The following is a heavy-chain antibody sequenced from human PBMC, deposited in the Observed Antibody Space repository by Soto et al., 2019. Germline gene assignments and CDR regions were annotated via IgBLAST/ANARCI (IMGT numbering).Heavy chain of an antibody. Sequence: QVQLQQWGAGLLKPSETLSLTCAVYGGSFSGYYWSWIRQPPGKGLEWIGEINHSGSTNYNPSLKSRVTISVDTSKNQFSLKLSSVTAADTAVYYCARRRYSSSWYGGEYFQHWGQGTLVTVSS. D-gene: IGHD6-13*01. CDR2: INHSGST. CDR1: GGSFSGYY. V-gene: IGHV4-34*01. J-gene: IGHJ1*01. CDR3: ARRRYSSSWYGGEYFQH.